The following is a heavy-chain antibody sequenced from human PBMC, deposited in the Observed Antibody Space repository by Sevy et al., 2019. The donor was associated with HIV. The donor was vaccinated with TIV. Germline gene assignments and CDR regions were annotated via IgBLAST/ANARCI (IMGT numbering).Heavy chain of an antibody. V-gene: IGHV4-34*01. CDR2: INHSGST. CDR3: AIGVTTERYPAPDY. CDR1: GGSFSGYY. Sequence: SETLSLTCAVYGGSFSGYYWSWIRQPPGKGLEWIGEINHSGSTNYNPSLKSRVTISVDTSKNQFSLKLGSVTAADTAVYYCAIGVTTERYPAPDYWGQGTLVTVS. J-gene: IGHJ4*02. D-gene: IGHD2-21*02.